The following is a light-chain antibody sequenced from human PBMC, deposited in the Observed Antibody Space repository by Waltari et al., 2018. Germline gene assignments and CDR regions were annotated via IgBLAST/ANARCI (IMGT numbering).Light chain of an antibody. V-gene: IGKV1-5*01. Sequence: DIQLTQSPSTLSASVGDRVTITCRASQSVTTWLAWYQQKAGKAPKLLIYDASIVQSGVPSRFRGGGSGTEFSLTINSLQPDDFAAYYCQQYNDRVLTFGQGT. CDR2: DAS. J-gene: IGKJ2*01. CDR1: QSVTTW. CDR3: QQYNDRVLT.